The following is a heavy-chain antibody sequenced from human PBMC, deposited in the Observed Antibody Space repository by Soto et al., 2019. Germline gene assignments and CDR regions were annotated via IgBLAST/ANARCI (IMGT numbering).Heavy chain of an antibody. V-gene: IGHV1-69*02. D-gene: IGHD2-15*01. Sequence: QVQLVQSGAEVKKPGSSVKVSCKASGGTFSSYTISWVRQAPGQGLEWMGRIIPILGIANYAQKFQGRVTITADKSTSTAYMELRSLRSEDTAVYYCARRVQGYCSGGSCVDWGQGTLVTVSS. CDR2: IIPILGIA. CDR3: ARRVQGYCSGGSCVD. CDR1: GGTFSSYT. J-gene: IGHJ4*02.